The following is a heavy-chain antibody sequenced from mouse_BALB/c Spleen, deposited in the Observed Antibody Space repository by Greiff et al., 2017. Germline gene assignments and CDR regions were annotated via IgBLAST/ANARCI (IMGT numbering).Heavy chain of an antibody. CDR1: GFTFSSYA. V-gene: IGHV5-9-3*01. J-gene: IGHJ1*01. Sequence: EVKLMESGGGLVKPGGSLKLSCAASGFTFSSYAMSWVRQTPEKRLEWVATISSGGSYTYYPDSVKGRFTISRDNAKNTLYLQMSSLRSEDTAMYYCARHYGSSWYFDVWGAGTTVTVSS. D-gene: IGHD1-1*01. CDR3: ARHYGSSWYFDV. CDR2: ISSGGSYT.